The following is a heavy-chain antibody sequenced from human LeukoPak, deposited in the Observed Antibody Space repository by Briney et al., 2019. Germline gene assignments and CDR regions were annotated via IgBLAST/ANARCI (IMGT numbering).Heavy chain of an antibody. CDR2: MNPNSGNT. D-gene: IGHD1-26*01. V-gene: IGHV1-8*03. J-gene: IGHJ5*02. CDR1: GYTFTSYD. CDR3: ARDLGGSYSSETWFDP. Sequence: ASVKVSCKASGYTFTSYDINWVRQATGQGLEWMGWMNPNSGNTGYAQKFQGRVTITRNTSISTAYMELSSLRSEDTAVYYCARDLGGSYSSETWFDPWGQGTLVTVSS.